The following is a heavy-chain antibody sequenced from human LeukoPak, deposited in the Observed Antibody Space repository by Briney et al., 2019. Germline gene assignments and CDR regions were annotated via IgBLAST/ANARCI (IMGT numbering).Heavy chain of an antibody. CDR1: GYTLTDLS. CDR3: ATLTPGIAVTGTTDY. Sequence: ASVKVSCKVSGYTLTDLSMHWVRQAPGKGLEWMGGFDPEDGKTISAQKFQGRVTMTEDTSTDTAYMELSSLRSEDTAVYYCATLTPGIAVTGTTDYWGQGTLVTVSS. J-gene: IGHJ4*02. CDR2: FDPEDGKT. D-gene: IGHD6-19*01. V-gene: IGHV1-24*01.